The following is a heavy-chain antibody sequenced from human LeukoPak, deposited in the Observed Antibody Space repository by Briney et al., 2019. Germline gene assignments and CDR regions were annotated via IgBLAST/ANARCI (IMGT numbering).Heavy chain of an antibody. V-gene: IGHV1-18*01. CDR3: ASSQYSSGWSTSLAFDY. CDR1: GYTFTSYG. CDR2: ISAYNGNT. D-gene: IGHD6-19*01. Sequence: ASVKVSCKASGYTFTSYGISWVRQAPGQGLEWMGWISAYNGNTNYAQKFQGRVTITTDESTSTAYMELSSLRSEDTAVYYCASSQYSSGWSTSLAFDYWGQGTLVTVSS. J-gene: IGHJ4*02.